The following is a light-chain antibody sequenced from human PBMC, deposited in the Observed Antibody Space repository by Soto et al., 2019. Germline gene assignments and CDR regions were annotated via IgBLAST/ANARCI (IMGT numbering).Light chain of an antibody. J-gene: IGLJ7*01. Sequence: QSALTQPPSVSGSPGQSVTISCTGTSSDVGSYNRVSWYQQPPGTVPRLLIYEVKVRRSGVPDRFSGSKSGNTASLTISGLQAEDEADYYCTSYTTSNTVIFGGGTQLTVL. CDR2: EVK. V-gene: IGLV2-18*02. CDR3: TSYTTSNTVI. CDR1: SSDVGSYNR.